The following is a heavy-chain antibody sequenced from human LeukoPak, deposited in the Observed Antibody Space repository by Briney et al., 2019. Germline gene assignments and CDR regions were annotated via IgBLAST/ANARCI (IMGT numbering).Heavy chain of an antibody. CDR2: INSDGSST. D-gene: IGHD2-2*03. CDR3: ARVDGYCSSTSCHAGWFDP. J-gene: IGHJ5*02. CDR1: GFTFSSYW. Sequence: GGSLRLSCAASGFTFSSYWMHWVRQAPGKGLVWVSRINSDGSSTSYADSVKGRFTISRDSAKNTLYLQMNSLRAEDTAVYYCARVDGYCSSTSCHAGWFDPWGQGTLVTVSS. V-gene: IGHV3-74*01.